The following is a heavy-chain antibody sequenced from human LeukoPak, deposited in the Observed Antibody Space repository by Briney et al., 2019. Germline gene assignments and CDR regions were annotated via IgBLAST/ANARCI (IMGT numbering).Heavy chain of an antibody. V-gene: IGHV5-51*01. CDR3: ATRVGTTGLDY. CDR1: GYSFTNYW. D-gene: IGHD1-26*01. Sequence: ESLKISCKGXGYSFTNYWIGWVRQMPGKGLEWMGIIYPGDSDTRYSPSFEGQVTISADKSISTAYLQWSSLKASDTAMYYCATRVGTTGLDYWGQGTLVTVSS. J-gene: IGHJ4*02. CDR2: IYPGDSDT.